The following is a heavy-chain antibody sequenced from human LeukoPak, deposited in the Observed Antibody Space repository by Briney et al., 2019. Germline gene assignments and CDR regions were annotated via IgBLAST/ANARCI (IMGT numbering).Heavy chain of an antibody. Sequence: SETLSLTCTVSGAPFSGYYWGWIRQAAGTGLEWIGRIYTSGRPDYNPSLRSRVTMSVDTSKNQFSLKLSSVTAADTAVYYCAREARDYGGSGYEYGNWGQGTLVTVSS. CDR3: AREARDYGGSGYEYGN. D-gene: IGHD3-22*01. CDR2: IYTSGRP. J-gene: IGHJ4*02. CDR1: GAPFSGYY. V-gene: IGHV4-4*07.